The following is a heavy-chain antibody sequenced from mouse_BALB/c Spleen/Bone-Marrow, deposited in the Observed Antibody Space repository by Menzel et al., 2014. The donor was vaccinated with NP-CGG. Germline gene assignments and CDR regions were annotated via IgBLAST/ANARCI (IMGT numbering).Heavy chain of an antibody. D-gene: IGHD3-1*01. CDR3: ARLTQGFYYFDY. CDR2: ISTYYGDV. J-gene: IGHJ2*01. Sequence: LVESGAEVVRPGVSVKISCKGSGYTFTDYAMHWVKQSHAKSLEWIGVISTYYGDVNYSQEFKGKATMTVDKSSSTAYMELARLTSEDSAIYYCARLTQGFYYFDYWGQGTTLTVSS. CDR1: GYTFTDYA. V-gene: IGHV1S137*01.